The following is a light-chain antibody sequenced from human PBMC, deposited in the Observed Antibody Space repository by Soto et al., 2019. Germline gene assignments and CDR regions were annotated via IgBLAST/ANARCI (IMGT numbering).Light chain of an antibody. CDR3: QQYGSSPLT. CDR2: GAS. CDR1: QTVNSVY. Sequence: EIVLTQSPGTLSLSPGERATLSCRASQTVNSVYLAWYQQKPGQAPRLLLYGASSRATGIPDRFSGSGSGTDFTLTITRLEPEDFAVYYCQQYGSSPLTFGGGTKVEIK. V-gene: IGKV3-20*01. J-gene: IGKJ4*01.